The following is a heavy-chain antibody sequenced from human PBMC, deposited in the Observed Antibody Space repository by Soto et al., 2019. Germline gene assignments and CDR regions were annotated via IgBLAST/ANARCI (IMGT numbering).Heavy chain of an antibody. Sequence: GGSLRLSCAASGFTFSSYGVHWVRQAPGKGLEWVAVISYDGSNKYYADSVKGRFTISRDNSKNTLYLQMNSLRAEDTAVYYCAKDLAYYDSSGAGFDYWGQGTLVTVSS. CDR3: AKDLAYYDSSGAGFDY. D-gene: IGHD3-22*01. V-gene: IGHV3-30*18. CDR2: ISYDGSNK. CDR1: GFTFSSYG. J-gene: IGHJ4*02.